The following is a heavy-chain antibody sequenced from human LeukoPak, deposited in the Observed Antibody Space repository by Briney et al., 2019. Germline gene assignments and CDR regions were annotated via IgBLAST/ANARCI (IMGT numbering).Heavy chain of an antibody. CDR2: IYTSGST. V-gene: IGHV4-4*07. J-gene: IGHJ4*02. CDR1: GASFISCY. D-gene: IGHD3-3*01. Sequence: SETLSLTCTVSGASFISCYWSWIRQPAGKGLEWIGHIYTSGSTNYNPPLKSRVTMSVDTSKNQFSLKLTSVTAADTAVYYCARDRFNNYADYWGQGTQVTVSS. CDR3: ARDRFNNYADY.